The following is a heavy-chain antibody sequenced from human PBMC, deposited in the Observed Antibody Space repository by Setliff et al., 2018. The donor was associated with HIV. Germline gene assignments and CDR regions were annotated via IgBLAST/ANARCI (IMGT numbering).Heavy chain of an antibody. CDR1: GGSISSYY. Sequence: SETLSLTCTVSGGSISSYYWSWIRQPPGKGLEWIGHIYYSGTTNYNPSLKSRVTISVDTSKNQFSLKLSSVTAADTAGYYCASGGYYGSGSYYGGWFDPWGQGTRVTVSS. CDR2: IYYSGTT. V-gene: IGHV4-59*01. J-gene: IGHJ5*02. D-gene: IGHD3-10*01. CDR3: ASGGYYGSGSYYGGWFDP.